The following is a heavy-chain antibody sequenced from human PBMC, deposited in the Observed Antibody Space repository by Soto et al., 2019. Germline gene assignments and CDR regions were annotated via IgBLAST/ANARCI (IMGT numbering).Heavy chain of an antibody. D-gene: IGHD3-22*01. Sequence: QLQLQESGPGLVKPSETLSLTCTVSGGSISSSSYYWGWIRQPPGKGLEWIGSIYYSGSTYYNPSPKSRVTISVDTSKNQFSLKLSSVTAADTAVYYCARPEYYYDSSGYAGNWFDPWGQGTLVTVSS. J-gene: IGHJ5*02. CDR2: IYYSGST. CDR1: GGSISSSSYY. V-gene: IGHV4-39*01. CDR3: ARPEYYYDSSGYAGNWFDP.